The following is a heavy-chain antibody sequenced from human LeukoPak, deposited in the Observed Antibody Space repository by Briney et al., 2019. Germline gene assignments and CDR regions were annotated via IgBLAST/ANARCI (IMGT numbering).Heavy chain of an antibody. D-gene: IGHD3-22*01. CDR2: INHSGGT. CDR1: GGSFSGYY. CDR3: ARESSGIH. V-gene: IGHV4-34*01. Sequence: SETLSLTCAVYGGSFSGYYWSWIRQPPGKGLEWIGEINHSGGTNYNPSLKSRVTISVDTSKNQFSLKLSSVTAADTAVYYCARESSGIHWGQGTLVTVSS. J-gene: IGHJ4*02.